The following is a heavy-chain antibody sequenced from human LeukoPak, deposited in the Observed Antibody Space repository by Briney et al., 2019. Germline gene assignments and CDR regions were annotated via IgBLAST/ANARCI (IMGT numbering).Heavy chain of an antibody. CDR3: AKRPSDYGDYVSYFDY. CDR2: ISDDGRRK. CDR1: GFSFISYG. J-gene: IGHJ4*02. V-gene: IGHV3-30*18. Sequence: PGGSLRLSCAASGFSFISYGMHWVRQAPGKGLEWVGVISDDGRRKDYADSVKGRFTISRDNSKDTLYLKMNSLIAEDTAVYYCAKRPSDYGDYVSYFDYWGRGTLVTASS. D-gene: IGHD4-17*01.